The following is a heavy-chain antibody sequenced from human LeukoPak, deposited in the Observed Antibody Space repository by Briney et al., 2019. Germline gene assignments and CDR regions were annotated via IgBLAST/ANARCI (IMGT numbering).Heavy chain of an antibody. D-gene: IGHD3-10*01. CDR1: GYTFTSYD. Sequence: ASVTVSCKASGYTFTSYDINWVRQAAGQGLEWMGWMNPNSGNTGYAQKFQGRVTMTRNTSISTAYMELSSLRSEDTAVYYCARGTRSYGSGSYYFGSWGQGTLVTVSS. J-gene: IGHJ4*02. CDR3: ARGTRSYGSGSYYFGS. V-gene: IGHV1-8*01. CDR2: MNPNSGNT.